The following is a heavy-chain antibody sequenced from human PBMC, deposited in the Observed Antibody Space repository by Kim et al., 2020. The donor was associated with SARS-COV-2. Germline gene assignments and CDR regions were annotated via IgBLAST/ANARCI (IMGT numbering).Heavy chain of an antibody. CDR2: IKSKTDGGTT. V-gene: IGHV3-15*01. CDR1: GFTFSNAW. D-gene: IGHD3-10*01. J-gene: IGHJ6*02. Sequence: GGSLRLSCAASGFTFSNAWMSWVRQAPGKGLEWVGRIKSKTDGGTTDYAAPVKGRFTISRDDSKNTLYLQMNSLKTEDTAVYYCTTGHPDGSGSYYNRIYYYYYGMDVWGQGTTVTVSS. CDR3: TTGHPDGSGSYYNRIYYYYYGMDV.